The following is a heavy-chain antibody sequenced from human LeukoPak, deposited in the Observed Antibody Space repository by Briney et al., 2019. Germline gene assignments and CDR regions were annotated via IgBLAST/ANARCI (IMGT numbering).Heavy chain of an antibody. CDR2: ISGSGGST. CDR1: GFTFSSYA. V-gene: IGHV3-23*01. J-gene: IGHJ4*02. Sequence: PGGSLRLSCAASGFTFSSYAMSWVRQAPGKGLEWVSAISGSGGSTYYADSVKGRFTISRDNSKNTLYPQMNSLRAEDTAVYYCAKGDGDYMYYFDYWGQGTLVTVSS. D-gene: IGHD4-17*01. CDR3: AKGDGDYMYYFDY.